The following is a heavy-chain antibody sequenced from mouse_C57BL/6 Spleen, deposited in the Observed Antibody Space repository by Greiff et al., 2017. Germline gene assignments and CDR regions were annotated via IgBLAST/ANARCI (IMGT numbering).Heavy chain of an antibody. Sequence: QVHVKQPGAELVKPGASVKMSCKASGYTFTSYWITWVKQRPGQGLEWIGDIYPGSGSTNYNEKFKSKATLTGDTSSSTAYMQLSSLTSEDAAVYYCARERGGPDYWGQGTTLTVSS. V-gene: IGHV1-55*01. CDR1: GYTFTSYW. CDR3: ARERGGPDY. CDR2: IYPGSGST. J-gene: IGHJ2*01.